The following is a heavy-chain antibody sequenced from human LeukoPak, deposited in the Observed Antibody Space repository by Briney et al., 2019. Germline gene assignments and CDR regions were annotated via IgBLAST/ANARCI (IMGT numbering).Heavy chain of an antibody. J-gene: IGHJ4*02. Sequence: SETLSLTCTVSGGSISSSSYYWGWIRQPPGKGLEWIGYIYYSGSTNYNPSLKSRVTISVDTSKNQFSLKLSSVTAADTAVYYCARAVTTQRDFRGAFDYWGQGTLVTVSS. CDR1: GGSISSSSYY. CDR2: IYYSGST. D-gene: IGHD4-17*01. V-gene: IGHV4-61*05. CDR3: ARAVTTQRDFRGAFDY.